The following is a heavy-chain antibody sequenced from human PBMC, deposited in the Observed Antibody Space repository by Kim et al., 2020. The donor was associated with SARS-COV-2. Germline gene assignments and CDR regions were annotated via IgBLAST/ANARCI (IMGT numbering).Heavy chain of an antibody. CDR3: ARDQNVLLWFGELLSPDY. Sequence: GGSLRLSCAASGFTFSSYAMHWVRQAPGKGLEWVAVISYDGSNKYYADSVKGRFTISRDNSKNTLYLQMNSLRAEDTAVYYCARDQNVLLWFGELLSPDYWGQGTLVTVSS. D-gene: IGHD3-10*01. V-gene: IGHV3-30-3*01. CDR2: ISYDGSNK. J-gene: IGHJ4*02. CDR1: GFTFSSYA.